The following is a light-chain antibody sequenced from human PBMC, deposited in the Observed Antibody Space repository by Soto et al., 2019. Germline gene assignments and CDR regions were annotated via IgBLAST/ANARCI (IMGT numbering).Light chain of an antibody. CDR1: SNDIGAYKY. CDR2: EVS. J-gene: IGLJ1*01. Sequence: QSVLTQPASVSGSPGQSITISCTGSSNDIGAYKYVSWYQQYPGKAPKLIIFEVSNRPSGVSNRFSGSKSGNTASLTIAGLQAEDEADYHCSSYTTGSTLHVFGGGTKLTVL. V-gene: IGLV2-14*01. CDR3: SSYTTGSTLHV.